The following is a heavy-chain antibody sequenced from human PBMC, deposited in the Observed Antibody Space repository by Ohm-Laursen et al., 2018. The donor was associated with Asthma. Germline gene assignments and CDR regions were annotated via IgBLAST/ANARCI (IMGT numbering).Heavy chain of an antibody. V-gene: IGHV3-74*01. CDR1: GFTFSRYW. CDR2: LKSDGTET. D-gene: IGHD3-22*01. J-gene: IGHJ4*02. CDR3: ARDRSRSGHYPRPHDY. Sequence: SLRLSCTASGFTFSRYWMHWVRQAPGMGLVWVSRLKSDGTETTYADSVKGRFTISRDNSKNTLYLQMNSLRAEDTAVYYCARDRSRSGHYPRPHDYWGQGTLITVSS.